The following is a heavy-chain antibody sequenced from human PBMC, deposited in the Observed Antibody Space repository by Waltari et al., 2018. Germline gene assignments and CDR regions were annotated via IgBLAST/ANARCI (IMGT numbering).Heavy chain of an antibody. D-gene: IGHD5-18*01. V-gene: IGHV3-48*03. Sequence: EVQLVESGGGLVQPGGSLRLSCAASGFTFSSYEMNWVRQAPGKGLEWVSYISSSGSTIYYADSVKGRFTISRDNAKNSLYLQMNSLRAEDTAVYYCARGRATWIPTARLVSWGQGTLVTVSS. CDR3: ARGRATWIPTARLVS. CDR1: GFTFSSYE. CDR2: ISSSGSTI. J-gene: IGHJ4*02.